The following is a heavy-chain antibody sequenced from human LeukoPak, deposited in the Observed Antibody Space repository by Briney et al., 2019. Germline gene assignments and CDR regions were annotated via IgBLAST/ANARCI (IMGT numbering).Heavy chain of an antibody. CDR1: GFTFSSYA. D-gene: IGHD2-21*02. CDR2: ISGSGGST. Sequence: PGGSLRLSCAASGFTFSSYAMSWVRQAPGKGLEWVSAISGSGGSTYYADSVKGRFTISRDNSKNTLYLQMNSLRAEDTAVYYCAKRGPGIVVVTAIRAFDYWGQGTLVTVSS. V-gene: IGHV3-23*01. CDR3: AKRGPGIVVVTAIRAFDY. J-gene: IGHJ4*02.